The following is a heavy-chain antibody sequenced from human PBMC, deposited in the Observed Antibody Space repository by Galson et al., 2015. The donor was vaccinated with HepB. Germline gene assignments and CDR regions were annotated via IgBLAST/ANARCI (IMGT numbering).Heavy chain of an antibody. J-gene: IGHJ4*02. D-gene: IGHD3-10*01. CDR3: ARVETGMVRGVMLY. CDR2: INHSGST. Sequence: ETLSLTCAVYGGSFSGYYWSWIRQPPGKGLEWIGEINHSGSTNYNPSLKSRVTISVDTSKNQFSLKLSSVTAADTAVYYCARVETGMVRGVMLYWGQGTLVTVSS. CDR1: GGSFSGYY. V-gene: IGHV4-34*01.